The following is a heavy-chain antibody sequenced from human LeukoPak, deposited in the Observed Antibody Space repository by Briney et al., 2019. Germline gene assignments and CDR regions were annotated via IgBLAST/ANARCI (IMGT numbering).Heavy chain of an antibody. CDR3: ARHAANYGDYVGPDFDY. V-gene: IGHV4-39*01. J-gene: IGHJ4*02. CDR1: GGFISSSSYY. CDR2: IYYSGST. Sequence: TTSETLSLTCTVSGGFISSSSYYWGWIRQPPGKGLEWIGSIYYSGSTYYNPSLKSRVTISVDTSKNQFSLKLSSVTAADTAVYYCARHAANYGDYVGPDFDYWGQGTLVTVSS. D-gene: IGHD4-17*01.